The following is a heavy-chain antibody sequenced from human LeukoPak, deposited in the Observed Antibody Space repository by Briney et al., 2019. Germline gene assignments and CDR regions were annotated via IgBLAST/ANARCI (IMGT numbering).Heavy chain of an antibody. Sequence: SETLSLTCAVSGGSISSSSYYWGWIRQPPGKGLEWIGSIYYSGSTYYNPSLKSRVTISVDTSKNQFSLKLSSVTAADTAVYYCARERGRPNFFGRYYMDVWGKGTTVTVSS. CDR1: GGSISSSSYY. CDR3: ARERGRPNFFGRYYMDV. J-gene: IGHJ6*03. V-gene: IGHV4-39*07. CDR2: IYYSGST. D-gene: IGHD6-6*01.